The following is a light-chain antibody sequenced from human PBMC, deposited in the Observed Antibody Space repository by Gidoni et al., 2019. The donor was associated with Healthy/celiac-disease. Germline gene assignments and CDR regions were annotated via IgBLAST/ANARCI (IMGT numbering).Light chain of an antibody. J-gene: IGKJ2*01. CDR1: QSISSW. CDR2: KAS. CDR3: QQYNSYLYT. Sequence: DIQMTQSPSTLSASVGDRVTITCRASQSISSWLARYKQKPGKAPKLLIYKASSLESGVPSRFSGSGSGTEFTLTISSLQPDDCATYYCQQYNSYLYTDGQGTKLEIK. V-gene: IGKV1-5*03.